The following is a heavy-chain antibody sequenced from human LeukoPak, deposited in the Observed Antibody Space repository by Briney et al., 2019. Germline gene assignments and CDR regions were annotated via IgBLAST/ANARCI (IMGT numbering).Heavy chain of an antibody. D-gene: IGHD4-11*01. Sequence: GSLRLSCAASGFTFSSYAMTWVRQAPGKGLEWVSTISDTGGSTYYADSVKGRFTISRDNSKNTLYLQMNSLRAEDTAVYYCAAEACSSNYVLCWFDPWGQGTLVTVSS. CDR2: ISDTGGST. V-gene: IGHV3-23*01. CDR1: GFTFSSYA. CDR3: AAEACSSNYVLCWFDP. J-gene: IGHJ5*02.